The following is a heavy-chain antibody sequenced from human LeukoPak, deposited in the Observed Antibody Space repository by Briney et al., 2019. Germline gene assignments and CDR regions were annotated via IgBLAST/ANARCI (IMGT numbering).Heavy chain of an antibody. CDR3: ARAYGDYVGFDY. Sequence: SETLSLTCAVYGGSFSGYYWSWIRQPPGKGLEWIGYIYYSGSTNYNPSLKSRVTISVDTSKSQFSLKLSSVTAADTAVYYCARAYGDYVGFDYWGQGTLVTVSS. D-gene: IGHD4-17*01. CDR1: GGSFSGYY. V-gene: IGHV4-59*01. J-gene: IGHJ4*02. CDR2: IYYSGST.